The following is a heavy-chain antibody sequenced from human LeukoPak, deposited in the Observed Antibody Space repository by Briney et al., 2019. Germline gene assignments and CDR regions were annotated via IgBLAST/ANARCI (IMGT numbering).Heavy chain of an antibody. CDR2: IYTSGST. D-gene: IGHD5-18*01. V-gene: IGHV4-4*07. CDR3: ARGSGYSYGYPFDY. Sequence: SETLSLTCIVSGVSISNYYWSWIRQPAGKGLEWIGRIYTSGSTNYNPSLKSRVTMSVDTSKNQFSLKLTSVSAADTAVYYCARGSGYSYGYPFDYWGQGTLVTVSS. CDR1: GVSISNYY. J-gene: IGHJ4*02.